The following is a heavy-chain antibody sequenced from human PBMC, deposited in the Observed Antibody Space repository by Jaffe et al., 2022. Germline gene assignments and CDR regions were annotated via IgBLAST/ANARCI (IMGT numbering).Heavy chain of an antibody. Sequence: QVTLRESGPALVKPTQTLTLTCTFSGFSLSTNGMCVSWVRQPPGKALEWLALIGWGDDKYYSTSLKTRLTISKDTSKNQVVLTMTNMDPADTAIYYCARVIRGGYNFFDWWEDYWGQGTLVTVSS. CDR3: ARVIRGGYNFFDWWEDY. J-gene: IGHJ4*02. CDR2: IGWGDDK. V-gene: IGHV2-70*20. CDR1: GFSLSTNGMC. D-gene: IGHD5-12*01.